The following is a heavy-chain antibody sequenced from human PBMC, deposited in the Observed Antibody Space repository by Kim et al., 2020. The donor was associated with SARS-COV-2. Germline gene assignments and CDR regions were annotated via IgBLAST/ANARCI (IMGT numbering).Heavy chain of an antibody. D-gene: IGHD5-12*01. CDR2: INHSGST. Sequence: SETLSLTCAVYGGSFSGYYWSWIRQPPGKGLEWIGEINHSGSTNYNPSLKSRVTISVDTSKNQFSLKLSSVTAADTAVYYCARAAIVAFDYWGQGTLVTV. CDR3: ARAAIVAFDY. V-gene: IGHV4-34*01. CDR1: GGSFSGYY. J-gene: IGHJ4*02.